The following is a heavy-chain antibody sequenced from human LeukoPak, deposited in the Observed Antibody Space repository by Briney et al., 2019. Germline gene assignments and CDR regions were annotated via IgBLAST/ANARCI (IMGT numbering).Heavy chain of an antibody. V-gene: IGHV1-69*13. D-gene: IGHD3-16*01. Sequence: SVKVSCKASGGTFSNYAISWVRQAPGQGLEWMGGIIPIFGTANYAQKFQGRVTITADESTSTAYMELSSLRSEDTAVYYCARVRGRSNWFDPWGQGTLVTVSS. J-gene: IGHJ5*02. CDR1: GGTFSNYA. CDR3: ARVRGRSNWFDP. CDR2: IIPIFGTA.